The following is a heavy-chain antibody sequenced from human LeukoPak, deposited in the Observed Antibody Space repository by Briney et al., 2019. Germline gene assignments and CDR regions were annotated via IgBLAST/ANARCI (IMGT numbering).Heavy chain of an antibody. CDR1: GFTSIAYA. J-gene: IGHJ6*02. V-gene: IGHV3-23*01. CDR2: ISGGGVTT. Sequence: LSGGSLRLSCVGSGFTSIAYALTWARQAPGKGLEWVSGISGGGVTTYYADSVKGRFTISRDNSKNTLYLQMNSLRDDDTAIYYCARNQQLGGHSYYYYGMDVWGQGTTVTVSS. CDR3: ARNQQLGGHSYYYYGMDV. D-gene: IGHD3-16*01.